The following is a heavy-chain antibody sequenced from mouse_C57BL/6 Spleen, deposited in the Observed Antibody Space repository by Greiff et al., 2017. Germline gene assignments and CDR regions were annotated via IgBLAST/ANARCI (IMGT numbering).Heavy chain of an antibody. CDR3: ARSNTTVVAPAMDY. D-gene: IGHD1-1*01. Sequence: QVQLQQPGAELVKPGASVKLSCKASGYTFTSYWLHWVKQRPGRGLEWIGRIDPNSGGTKYNEKFKSKATLTVDKPSSTAYMQLSSLTSEDSAVYYCARSNTTVVAPAMDYWGQGTSVTVSS. J-gene: IGHJ4*01. CDR2: IDPNSGGT. CDR1: GYTFTSYW. V-gene: IGHV1-72*01.